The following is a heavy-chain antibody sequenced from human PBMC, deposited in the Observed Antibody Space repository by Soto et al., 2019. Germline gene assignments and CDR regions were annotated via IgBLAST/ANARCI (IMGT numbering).Heavy chain of an antibody. CDR3: ASRRNPYGAYDY. V-gene: IGHV3-66*01. Sequence: GGSLRLSCAASGFTVSSNFMSWVRQAPGKGLEWVSIIYSDGSTYYADSVKGRFTISRDNSKNTLYLQMNSLRADDPAVYYCASRRNPYGAYDYWGQGTLVTVSS. CDR2: IYSDGST. CDR1: GFTVSSNF. D-gene: IGHD4-17*01. J-gene: IGHJ4*02.